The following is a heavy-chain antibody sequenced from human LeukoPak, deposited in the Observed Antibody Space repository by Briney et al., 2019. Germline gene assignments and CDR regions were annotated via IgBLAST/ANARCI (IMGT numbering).Heavy chain of an antibody. D-gene: IGHD5-24*01. Sequence: ASVKVSCKASGGTFSSYAITWVRQAPGQGLEWMGIINPSGGGSSSPEKFQGRVTMTRDTSTSTVYMELNSLRSEDTAVYYCARVGLSDYTYNYFDPWGQGTLVTVSS. J-gene: IGHJ5*02. V-gene: IGHV1-46*01. CDR3: ARVGLSDYTYNYFDP. CDR2: INPSGGGS. CDR1: GGTFSSYA.